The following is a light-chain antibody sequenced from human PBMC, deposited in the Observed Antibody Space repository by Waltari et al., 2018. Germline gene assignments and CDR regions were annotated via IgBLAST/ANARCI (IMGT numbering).Light chain of an antibody. Sequence: DIVMTQSPLSLPVTPGEPASISCRSSQSLLHRNGDNFLDLYLQKPGQSPQLLIFLGSNRASEVPDRFSGSGSGTDFTLKISRVEAEDVGVYYCMQALQTPITFGQGTRLEIK. CDR1: QSLLHRNGDNF. CDR2: LGS. V-gene: IGKV2-28*01. CDR3: MQALQTPIT. J-gene: IGKJ5*01.